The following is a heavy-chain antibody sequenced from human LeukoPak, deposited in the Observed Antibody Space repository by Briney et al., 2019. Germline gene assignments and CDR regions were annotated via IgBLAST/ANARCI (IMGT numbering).Heavy chain of an antibody. CDR2: YNGGNDGT. V-gene: IGHV3-23*01. J-gene: IGHJ4*02. D-gene: IGHD6-6*01. CDR1: GFTFSSFT. CDR3: AKGFSRIAARTNFDY. Sequence: GGSLRLSCAASGFTFSSFTMSWVRQAPEKGLEWLSVYNGGNDGTYYADSVKGWFTISRDNSKNTLYLQMNSLRAEDTAVYYCAKGFSRIAARTNFDYWGQGTLVTVSS.